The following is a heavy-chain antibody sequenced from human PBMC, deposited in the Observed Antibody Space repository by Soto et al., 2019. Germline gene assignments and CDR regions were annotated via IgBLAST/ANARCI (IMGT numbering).Heavy chain of an antibody. CDR3: ARSGNY. V-gene: IGHV3-48*01. CDR1: GFTFSSYS. CDR2: ISSGSSTI. J-gene: IGHJ4*02. Sequence: GGSLRLSCAASGFTFSSYSMNWVRQAPGKGLEWVSYISSGSSTIYYADTVKGRFTISRDNAKNSLYLQMNSLRAEDTAVYFCARSGNYWGQGTLVTVSS.